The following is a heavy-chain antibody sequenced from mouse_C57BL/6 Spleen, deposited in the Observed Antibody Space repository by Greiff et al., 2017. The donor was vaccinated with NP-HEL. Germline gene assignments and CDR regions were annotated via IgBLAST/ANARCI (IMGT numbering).Heavy chain of an antibody. CDR3: ARFYYDYAYFDY. D-gene: IGHD2-4*01. Sequence: EVQLQQSGPELVKPGASVKMSCKASGYTFTDYNMHWVKQSHGKSLEWIGYINPNNGGTSYNQKFKGKATLTVNKSSSTAYMELRSLTSEDSAVYYCARFYYDYAYFDYWGQGTTLTVSS. V-gene: IGHV1-22*01. J-gene: IGHJ2*01. CDR1: GYTFTDYN. CDR2: INPNNGGT.